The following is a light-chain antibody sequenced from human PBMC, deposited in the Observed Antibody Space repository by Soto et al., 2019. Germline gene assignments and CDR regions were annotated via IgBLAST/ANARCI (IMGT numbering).Light chain of an antibody. CDR2: DVS. CDR3: SSSTTGSTPVV. CDR1: SSDVGGYNY. V-gene: IGLV2-14*01. Sequence: QSALTQPASVSGSPGQSITISCTGTSSDVGGYNYVSWYQQHPGKAPKFMIYDVSNRPSGVSDRSSGSKSGNTASLTISGLQAEDEADYYCSSSTTGSTPVVFGGGTKLTVL. J-gene: IGLJ2*01.